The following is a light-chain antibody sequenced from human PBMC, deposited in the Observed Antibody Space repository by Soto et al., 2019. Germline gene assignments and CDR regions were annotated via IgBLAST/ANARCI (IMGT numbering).Light chain of an antibody. V-gene: IGKV3-20*01. CDR3: QQYGSSAWT. CDR2: GAS. Sequence: EIVLTQSPGTLSLSPGEKTTLSCRASQIINNNFLAWYQQKRGQAPCLLIYGASRRATGVPDRFSGSGSGTDFTLTISRLEPEDFAVYYCQQYGSSAWTFGQGTKVEIK. CDR1: QIINNNF. J-gene: IGKJ1*01.